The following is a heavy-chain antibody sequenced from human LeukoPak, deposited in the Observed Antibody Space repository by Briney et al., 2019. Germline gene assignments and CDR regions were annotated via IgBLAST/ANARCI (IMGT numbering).Heavy chain of an antibody. J-gene: IGHJ3*02. Sequence: SETLSLTCTVSGGSISSGDYYWSWIRQPPGKGLEWIGYIYYSGSTYYNPSLKSRVTISVDTSKNQFSLKLSSVTAADTAVYYCARGKGYSVGLDAFDIWGQGTMVTVSS. V-gene: IGHV4-30-4*01. CDR2: IYYSGST. CDR1: GGSISSGDYY. CDR3: ARGKGYSVGLDAFDI. D-gene: IGHD5-18*01.